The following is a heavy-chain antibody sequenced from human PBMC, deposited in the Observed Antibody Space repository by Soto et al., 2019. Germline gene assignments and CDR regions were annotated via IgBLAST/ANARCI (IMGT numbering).Heavy chain of an antibody. CDR1: GFTFNNFA. J-gene: IGHJ4*02. D-gene: IGHD2-21*01. V-gene: IGHV3-23*01. Sequence: GGSLRLSCAASGFTFNNFAMNWVRQVPGKGLEWVAAISGTGGSNFYSDSLGGRFTISRDNSKNILFLQMKSLKAGDTAVYYCAKTSSASERDSPGWWGQGTLVTVSS. CDR2: ISGTGGSN. CDR3: AKTSSASERDSPGW.